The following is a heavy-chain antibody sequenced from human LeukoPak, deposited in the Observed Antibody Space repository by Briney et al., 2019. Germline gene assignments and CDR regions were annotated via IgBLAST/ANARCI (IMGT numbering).Heavy chain of an antibody. CDR2: ISTSGDTV. CDR1: GFTFSDYY. Sequence: GGSLRLSCAASGFTFSDYYMSWIRQAPGKGLEWVSYISTSGDTVYYADSVKGRITISRDNAKNSLYLQVNSLRAEDTAVYYCARDRITSGWYFDLWGRGTLVTVSS. D-gene: IGHD1-1*01. V-gene: IGHV3-11*04. J-gene: IGHJ2*01. CDR3: ARDRITSGWYFDL.